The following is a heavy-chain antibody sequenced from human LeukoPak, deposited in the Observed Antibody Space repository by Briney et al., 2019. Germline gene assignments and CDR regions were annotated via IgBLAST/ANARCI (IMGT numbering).Heavy chain of an antibody. V-gene: IGHV4-34*01. J-gene: IGHJ3*02. CDR1: GGSFSGYY. CDR3: ARGLVVARHDAFDI. CDR2: INHSGST. Sequence: PSETLSLTCAVYGGSFSGYYWSWIRQPPGKGLEWIGEINHSGSTNYNPPLKSRVTISVDTSKKQFSLKLSSVTAADTAVYYCARGLVVARHDAFDIWGQGTMVTVSS. D-gene: IGHD2-21*01.